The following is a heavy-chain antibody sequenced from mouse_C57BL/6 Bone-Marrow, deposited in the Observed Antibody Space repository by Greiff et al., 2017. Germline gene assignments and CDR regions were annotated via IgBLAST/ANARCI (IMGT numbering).Heavy chain of an antibody. Sequence: VQLQQSGPELVKPGASVKMSCKASGYTFTDYNMHWVKQSHGKSLEWIGYINPNNGGTSYNQKFKGKATLTVNKSSSTAYMELRSLTSEDSAVYYCARGGLRTVSLYYAMDYWGQGTSVTVSS. D-gene: IGHD2-4*01. CDR2: INPNNGGT. J-gene: IGHJ4*01. V-gene: IGHV1-22*01. CDR3: ARGGLRTVSLYYAMDY. CDR1: GYTFTDYN.